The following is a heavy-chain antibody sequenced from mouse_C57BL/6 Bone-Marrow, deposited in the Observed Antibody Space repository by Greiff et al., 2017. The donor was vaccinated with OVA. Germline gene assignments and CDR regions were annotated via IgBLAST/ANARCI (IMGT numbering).Heavy chain of an antibody. D-gene: IGHD1-1*01. CDR3: TSSYFYGSSAWFAY. CDR2: IYPGNSDT. CDR1: GYTFTSYW. V-gene: IGHV1-5*01. J-gene: IGHJ3*01. Sequence: VQLKQSGTVLARPGASVKMSCKTSGYTFTSYWMHWVKQRPGQGLEWIGAIYPGNSDTSYNQKFKGKGKLTAVTSASTAYMELSSLTNEDSAVYYCTSSYFYGSSAWFAYWGQGTLVTGSA.